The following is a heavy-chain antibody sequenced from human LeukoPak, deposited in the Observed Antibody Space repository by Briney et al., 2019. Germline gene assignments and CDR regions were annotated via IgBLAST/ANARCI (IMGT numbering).Heavy chain of an antibody. CDR3: ARYYYDRSGLGAFDI. V-gene: IGHV3-11*01. J-gene: IGHJ3*02. Sequence: GGSLRLSCAASGFTFRDYYMSWIRQAPGKGLEWVSYISSSGTSIYYADSVKGRFTISRDNAKNSLYLQMNSLRAEDTAVYYCARYYYDRSGLGAFDIWGQGTRVTVSS. CDR2: ISSSGTSI. CDR1: GFTFRDYY. D-gene: IGHD3-22*01.